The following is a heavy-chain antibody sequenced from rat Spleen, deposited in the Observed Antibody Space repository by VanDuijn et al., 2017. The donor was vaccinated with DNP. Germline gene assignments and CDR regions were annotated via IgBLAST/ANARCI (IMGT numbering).Heavy chain of an antibody. Sequence: QVQLRESGPSLVQPSQTLSLVCTVSGFSLTIYHVHWVRQPPGKGLEWMGVMWSDGDTSSNSALKSRLSISRDTSKSQVFLRMNSLQTEDTATYYCARGIPDFDYWGQGVMVTVSS. CDR3: ARGIPDFDY. CDR2: MWSDGDT. D-gene: IGHD1-6*01. V-gene: IGHV2-32*01. CDR1: GFSLTIYH. J-gene: IGHJ2*01.